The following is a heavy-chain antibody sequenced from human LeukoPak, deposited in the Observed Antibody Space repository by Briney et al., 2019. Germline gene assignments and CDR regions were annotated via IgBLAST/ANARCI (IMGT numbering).Heavy chain of an antibody. CDR3: AEVLGAPLEWLFQLDY. D-gene: IGHD3-3*01. CDR2: IWFGESNQ. Sequence: PGRSLRLSCAASGFTFSDSGMHWVRQAPGKGLEWVAGIWFGESNQKYADSVKGRFTISRDNSKNTLYLQMNSLRAEDTAVYYCAEVLGAPLEWLFQLDYWGQGTLVTVSS. J-gene: IGHJ4*02. CDR1: GFTFSDSG. V-gene: IGHV3-33*08.